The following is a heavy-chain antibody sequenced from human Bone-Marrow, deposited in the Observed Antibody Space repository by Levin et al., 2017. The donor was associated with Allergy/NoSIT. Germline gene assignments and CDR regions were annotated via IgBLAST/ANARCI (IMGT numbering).Heavy chain of an antibody. D-gene: IGHD6-13*01. CDR3: ARRWYFFDY. CDR2: IYHTGSA. Sequence: MSSETLSLTCTVSGVSITSSSYYWGWIRQPPGTGLEWIGTIYHTGSASYNPSLKSRVTISVDTSKNHFSLRLTAVTAADTALYYCARRWYFFDYWGQGALVTVSS. V-gene: IGHV4-39*02. CDR1: GVSITSSSYY. J-gene: IGHJ4*02.